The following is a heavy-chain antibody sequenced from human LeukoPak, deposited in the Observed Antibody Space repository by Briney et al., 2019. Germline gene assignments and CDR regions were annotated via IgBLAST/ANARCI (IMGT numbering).Heavy chain of an antibody. CDR1: GFTFSDSY. J-gene: IGHJ5*01. CDR2: ISSSGLTI. V-gene: IGHV3-11*01. Sequence: GGSLRLSCAASGFTFSDSYMSWIRQAPGEGLDWLACISSSGLTIYYTESVRGRFTISRDNAKNSLYLQLNSLRPEDTAVYYCAQTGRNNYFDSWGQGTLVTVSS. CDR3: AQTGRNNYFDS.